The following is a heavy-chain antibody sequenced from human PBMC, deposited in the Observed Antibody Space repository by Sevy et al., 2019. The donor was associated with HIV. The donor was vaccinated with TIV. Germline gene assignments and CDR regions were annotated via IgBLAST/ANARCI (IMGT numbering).Heavy chain of an antibody. V-gene: IGHV3-74*01. CDR2: INSDGKNT. D-gene: IGHD6-25*01. J-gene: IGHJ4*02. CDR1: GFKFNTHW. Sequence: GGSLRLSCAASGFKFNTHWMHWVRQAPGKGLVWVSRINSDGKNTDYADSVKSRFAISRDNAKNTLYLQMDNQRHDDTAVYYCAGGTAGVFQYWGQGSLVTVSS. CDR3: AGGTAGVFQY.